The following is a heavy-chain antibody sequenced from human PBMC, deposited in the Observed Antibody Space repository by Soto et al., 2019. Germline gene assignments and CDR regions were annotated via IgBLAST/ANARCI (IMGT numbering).Heavy chain of an antibody. J-gene: IGHJ3*02. CDR3: ARAGDIVMGTHELGAFDI. CDR1: GFIFSNYG. Sequence: PGGSLRLSFAASGFIFSNYGMPWVRQAAGRGLEWVAVIWYDGTNKYYADSVKGRFTISRDNSKNALYLQMNSLRAEDMAVYYCARAGDIVMGTHELGAFDIWGQGTVVTVSS. V-gene: IGHV3-33*01. CDR2: IWYDGTNK. D-gene: IGHD5-18*01.